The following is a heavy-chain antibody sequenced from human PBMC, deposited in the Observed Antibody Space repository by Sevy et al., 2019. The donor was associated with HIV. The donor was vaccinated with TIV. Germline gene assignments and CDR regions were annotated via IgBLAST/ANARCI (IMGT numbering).Heavy chain of an antibody. D-gene: IGHD6-6*01. CDR3: ARRTFSSSSVYYYRMDV. J-gene: IGHJ6*02. CDR2: INPNSGGT. V-gene: IGHV1-2*02. Sequence: ASVKVSCKASGYTFTGYYMHWVRQAPGQGLEWMGWINPNSGGTNYAQKFQGRVTMTRDTSISTAYMELSRLRSDDTAVYYCARRTFSSSSVYYYRMDVWGQGTTVTVSS. CDR1: GYTFTGYY.